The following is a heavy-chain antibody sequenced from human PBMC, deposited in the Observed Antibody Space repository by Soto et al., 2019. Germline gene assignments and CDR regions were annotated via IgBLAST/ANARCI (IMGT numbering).Heavy chain of an antibody. CDR1: GYIFADFG. CDR2: VSNYDGRT. Sequence: ASVKVSCKASGYIFADFGTSWVRQAPGQGLEWMGWVSNYDGRTYYAQKLQGRVTMTTDTSTGTVYMEMRGLRSDDTAMYYRVRDYFEGGGSWYDCFDPWGQGTLVTVSS. J-gene: IGHJ5*02. V-gene: IGHV1-18*01. D-gene: IGHD3-22*01. CDR3: VRDYFEGGGSWYDCFDP.